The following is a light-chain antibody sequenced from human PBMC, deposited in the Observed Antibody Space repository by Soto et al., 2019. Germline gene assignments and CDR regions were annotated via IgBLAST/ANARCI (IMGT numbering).Light chain of an antibody. CDR2: AAS. V-gene: IGKV3D-15*01. Sequence: EIVMTQSPATLSVSPGERATLSCRASQSVSSNLAWYQQKPGQAPRLLIYAASTRATGIPARFSGSGSGTEFTLTISSLQSEDFAVYYCQQYNNFITFGQGTRLEIK. CDR3: QQYNNFIT. J-gene: IGKJ5*01. CDR1: QSVSSN.